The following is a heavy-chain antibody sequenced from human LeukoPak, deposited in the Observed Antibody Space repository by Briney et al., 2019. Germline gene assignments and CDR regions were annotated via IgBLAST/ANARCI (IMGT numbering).Heavy chain of an antibody. V-gene: IGHV1-3*01. CDR2: VVPGRGNT. Sequence: GASVKVSCTASGYAFINYAIHWVRQAPGQGLQWVACVVPGRGNTSYSDDFQGRVLISRDTSASTAYMELSSLTSGDTAVYYCARELDPKEPLAEDTGAFHIWGKGTAVTVSS. CDR3: ARELDPKEPLAEDTGAFHI. J-gene: IGHJ3*02. CDR1: GYAFINYA. D-gene: IGHD7-27*01.